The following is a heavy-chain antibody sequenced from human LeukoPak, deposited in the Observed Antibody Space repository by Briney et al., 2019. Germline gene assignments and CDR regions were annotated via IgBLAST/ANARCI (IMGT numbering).Heavy chain of an antibody. V-gene: IGHV1-69*05. CDR3: ARDQYYDILTGYSAALSPNDY. J-gene: IGHJ4*02. CDR2: IIPIFGTA. Sequence: SVKVSCKASGGTFSSYAISWVRQAPGQGLEWMGGIIPIFGTANYAQKFQGRVTITTDESTSTAYMELRSLRSDDTAVYYCARDQYYDILTGYSAALSPNDYWGQGTLVTVSS. CDR1: GGTFSSYA. D-gene: IGHD3-9*01.